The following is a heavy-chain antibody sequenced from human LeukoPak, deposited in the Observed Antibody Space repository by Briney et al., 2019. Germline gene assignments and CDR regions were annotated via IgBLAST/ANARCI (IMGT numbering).Heavy chain of an antibody. CDR1: GFTFSSYD. D-gene: IGHD3-10*01. Sequence: PGGSLRLSCAASGFTFSSYDMHWVRQAPGKGLEWVAFIRYDGSNKYHGDSVKGRFTISRDNSKNTLYLQMNSLRDEDTAVYYCAKDYRYYGSGSHMDVWGKGTTVTISS. CDR3: AKDYRYYGSGSHMDV. J-gene: IGHJ6*03. V-gene: IGHV3-30*02. CDR2: IRYDGSNK.